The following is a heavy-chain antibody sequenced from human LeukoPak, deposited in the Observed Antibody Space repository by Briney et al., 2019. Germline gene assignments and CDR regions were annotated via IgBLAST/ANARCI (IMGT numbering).Heavy chain of an antibody. Sequence: NSSETLSLTCAVSGGSISSSNWWSWVRQPPGKGLEWIGEIYDSESTNYNPSLKSRVTISVDTSKNQFSLKLSSVTAADTAMYYCARRTMDYSSGWLYWGQGTLVTVSS. J-gene: IGHJ4*02. V-gene: IGHV4-4*02. CDR3: ARRTMDYSSGWLY. CDR1: GGSISSSNW. D-gene: IGHD6-19*01. CDR2: IYDSEST.